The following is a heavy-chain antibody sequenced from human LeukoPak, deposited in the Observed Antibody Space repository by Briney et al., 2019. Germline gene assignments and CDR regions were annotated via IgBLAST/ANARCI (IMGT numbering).Heavy chain of an antibody. CDR1: GGSISSSSYY. D-gene: IGHD6-13*01. Sequence: PSETLSLTCTVSGGSISSSSYYWVWIRQPPGKGLEWIGSIYYSGSTYYNPSLKSRVTISVDTSKNQFSLKLSSVTAADTAVYYCARTIVRQLARYGVAEGFFDYWGQGTLVTVSS. CDR2: IYYSGST. J-gene: IGHJ4*02. V-gene: IGHV4-39*01. CDR3: ARTIVRQLARYGVAEGFFDY.